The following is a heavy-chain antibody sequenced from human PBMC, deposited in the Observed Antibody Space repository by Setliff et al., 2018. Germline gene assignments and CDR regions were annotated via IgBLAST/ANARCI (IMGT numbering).Heavy chain of an antibody. V-gene: IGHV4-31*03. Sequence: PSETLSLTCTVSGGSISSGGYYWSWIRQHPGKGLEWIGYIYYSGSTYYNPSLKRRVTISVDTSKNQFSLKLSSVTAADTAVYYCARGRYWFAPNWFDPWGQGTLVTVSS. CDR3: ARGRYWFAPNWFDP. CDR2: IYYSGST. D-gene: IGHD2-21*01. J-gene: IGHJ5*02. CDR1: GGSISSGGYY.